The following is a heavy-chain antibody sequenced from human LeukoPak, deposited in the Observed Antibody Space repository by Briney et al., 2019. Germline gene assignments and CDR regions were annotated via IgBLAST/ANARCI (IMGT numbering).Heavy chain of an antibody. J-gene: IGHJ4*02. CDR3: ARDNRRAAAGKPSDY. CDR1: GYTFTGYY. D-gene: IGHD6-13*01. V-gene: IGHV1-2*02. CDR2: INPDSGGT. Sequence: VASVKVSCKASGYTFTGYYMHWVRQAPGQGLEWMGWINPDSGGTNYAQKFQGRVTMTRDTSISTAYMELSRLRSDDTAVYYCARDNRRAAAGKPSDYWGQGTLVTVSS.